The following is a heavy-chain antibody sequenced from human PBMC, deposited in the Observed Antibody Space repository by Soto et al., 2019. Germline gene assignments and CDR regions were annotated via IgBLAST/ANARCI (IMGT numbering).Heavy chain of an antibody. V-gene: IGHV3-7*01. CDR1: GSTFSSYW. D-gene: IGHD5-12*01. Sequence: GGSLRLSCAASGSTFSSYWMSLVRQAPGKGLEWVANIKQDGSEKYYVDSVKGRFTISRDNAKNSLYLQMNSLRAEDTAVYYCARDPNIVATITAIYYYYGMDVWGQGTTVTVSS. CDR2: IKQDGSEK. J-gene: IGHJ6*02. CDR3: ARDPNIVATITAIYYYYGMDV.